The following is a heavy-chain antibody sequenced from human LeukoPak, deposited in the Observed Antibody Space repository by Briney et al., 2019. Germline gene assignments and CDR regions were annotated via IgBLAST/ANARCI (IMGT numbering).Heavy chain of an antibody. J-gene: IGHJ5*02. D-gene: IGHD4-23*01. V-gene: IGHV4-31*03. CDR1: GGSISSGGYY. Sequence: SETLSLTCTVSGGSISSGGYYWSWIRQHPGKGLEWIGYIYYSGSTYYNPSLKSRVTISVDTSKNQFSLKLSSVTAADTAVYYCARDGKTRGDYVGWFDPWGQGTLVTVSS. CDR2: IYYSGST. CDR3: ARDGKTRGDYVGWFDP.